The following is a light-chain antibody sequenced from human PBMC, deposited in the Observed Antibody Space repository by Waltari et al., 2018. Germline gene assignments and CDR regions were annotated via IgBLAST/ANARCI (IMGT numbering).Light chain of an antibody. J-gene: IGKJ4*01. CDR3: QQSYSTPLT. CDR1: QSISNY. V-gene: IGKV1-39*01. CDR2: AAS. Sequence: DIQMTQSPSSLPASVGDRVTITCRASQSISNYLNWYQQKPGKAPELLIYAASSLQSGVPSKFSGSGSGTDFTLTISSLQPEDSATYYCQQSYSTPLTFGGGTKVEIK.